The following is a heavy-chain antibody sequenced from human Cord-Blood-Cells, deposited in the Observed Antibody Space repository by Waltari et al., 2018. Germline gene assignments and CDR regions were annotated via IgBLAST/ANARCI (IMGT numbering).Heavy chain of an antibody. CDR3: ARVSKMTHFDY. D-gene: IGHD2-21*02. V-gene: IGHV1-46*01. CDR1: GYTFTSYY. CDR2: INPSGGST. Sequence: QVQLVQSGAEVKKPGASVKVSCKASGYTFTSYYMHWVRQAPGQGLEWMGIINPSGGSTSYAQKFQGRVTMTRDTSTSSVYMELSSLRSEDTAVYYCARVSKMTHFDYWGQGTLVTVSS. J-gene: IGHJ4*02.